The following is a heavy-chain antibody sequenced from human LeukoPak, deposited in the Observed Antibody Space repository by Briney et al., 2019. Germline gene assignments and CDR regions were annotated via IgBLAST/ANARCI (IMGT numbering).Heavy chain of an antibody. D-gene: IGHD6-19*01. J-gene: IGHJ6*02. V-gene: IGHV3-30*18. CDR2: ISYDGSNK. Sequence: PGRSLRLSCAASGFTFSSYGMHWVRQAPGKGLEWVAVISYDGSNKYYADSVKGRFTISRDNSKNTLYLQMNSLRAEDTAVYYCAKATYSSGPTYYYYYGMDVWGQGTTVTVSS. CDR3: AKATYSSGPTYYYYYGMDV. CDR1: GFTFSSYG.